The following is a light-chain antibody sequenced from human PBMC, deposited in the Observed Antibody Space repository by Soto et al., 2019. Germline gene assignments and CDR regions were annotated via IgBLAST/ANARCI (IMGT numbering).Light chain of an antibody. V-gene: IGLV2-14*03. Sequence: QSALTQPASVSVAPGQSITISCTGTSSDVGAYKYVSWYQQHPGKAPKLIIYGVSNRPSGVSNRFSGSKYGNTALLTISGLQPEDEDDYYCSSFTGTTTLDVFGTGTKVTVL. J-gene: IGLJ1*01. CDR1: SSDVGAYKY. CDR3: SSFTGTTTLDV. CDR2: GVS.